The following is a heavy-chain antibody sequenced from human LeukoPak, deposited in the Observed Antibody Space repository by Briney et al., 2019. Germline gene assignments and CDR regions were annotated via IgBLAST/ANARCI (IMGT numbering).Heavy chain of an antibody. D-gene: IGHD3-22*01. Sequence: SETLSLTCTVSGGSISSTGYYWGWIRQPPGKGLEWIGIIYYSGSTYYNPSLKSRVTISVDTSKNQFSLKLSSVTAADTAVYYCARRGWLGIYYFDYWGQGTLVTVSS. CDR2: IYYSGST. CDR3: ARRGWLGIYYFDY. CDR1: GGSISSTGYY. J-gene: IGHJ4*02. V-gene: IGHV4-39*07.